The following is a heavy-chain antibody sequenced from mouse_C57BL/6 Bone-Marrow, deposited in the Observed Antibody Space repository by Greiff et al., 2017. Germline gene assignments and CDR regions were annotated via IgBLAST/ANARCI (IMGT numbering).Heavy chain of an antibody. CDR2: IYPRSGNT. J-gene: IGHJ2*01. Sequence: VQLQESGAELARPGASVKLSCKASGYTFTSYGISWVKQRTGQGLEWIGEIYPRSGNTYSNEKFKGKATLTADKTSSSAYMELRSLTTGASAVYFCALYDEDYWGQGTTPTVSS. V-gene: IGHV1-81*01. CDR1: GYTFTSYG. CDR3: ALYDEDY. D-gene: IGHD2-12*01.